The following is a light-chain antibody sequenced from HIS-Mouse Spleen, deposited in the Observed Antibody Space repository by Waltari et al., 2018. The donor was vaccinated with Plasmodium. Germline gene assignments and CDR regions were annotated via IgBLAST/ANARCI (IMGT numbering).Light chain of an antibody. J-gene: IGLJ1*01. CDR3: CSYAGSYTYV. CDR2: DLS. V-gene: IGLV2-11*01. Sequence: QSALTQPRSVSGSPGHSVTISCTGTTSDVAGYNSVSWYQQHPGKAPKLMIYDLSKRPSGVPDRFSGSKSGNTASLTISGLQAEDEADYYCCSYAGSYTYVFGTGTKVTVL. CDR1: TSDVAGYNS.